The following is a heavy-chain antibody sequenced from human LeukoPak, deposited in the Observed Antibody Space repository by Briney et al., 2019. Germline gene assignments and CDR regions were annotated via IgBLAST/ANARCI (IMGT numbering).Heavy chain of an antibody. CDR2: INDSGTT. Sequence: SETLSLTCSVSGGFIRGSWWSWIRQPAGKGPEWMGRINDSGTTRYDPSLKSRLTMSVDTSKDQFSLKLTSVTAADTAVYYCVRGLSASNDFNWFESWGRGILVTVSS. D-gene: IGHD1-1*01. CDR3: VRGLSASNDFNWFES. V-gene: IGHV4-4*07. CDR1: GGFIRGSW. J-gene: IGHJ5*01.